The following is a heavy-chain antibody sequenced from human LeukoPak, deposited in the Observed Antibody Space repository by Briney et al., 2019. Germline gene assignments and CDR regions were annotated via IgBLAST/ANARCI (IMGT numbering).Heavy chain of an antibody. V-gene: IGHV1-2*02. CDR1: GYTFTGYY. CDR3: ASGYCSSTSCYAPLDY. CDR2: INPNSGGT. J-gene: IGHJ4*02. Sequence: GASVKVSCKASGYTFTGYYTHWVRQAPGQGLEWMGWINPNSGGTNYAQKFQGRVTMTRDTSISTAYMELSRLRSDDTAVYYCASGYCSSTSCYAPLDYWGQGTLVTVSS. D-gene: IGHD2-2*01.